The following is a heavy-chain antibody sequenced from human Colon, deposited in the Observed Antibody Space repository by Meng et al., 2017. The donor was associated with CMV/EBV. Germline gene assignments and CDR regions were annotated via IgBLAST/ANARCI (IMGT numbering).Heavy chain of an antibody. J-gene: IGHJ4*02. D-gene: IGHD6-19*01. CDR1: GDAISSRSYY. CDR3: AGGRVAGAFDS. V-gene: IGHV4-39*07. Sequence: CTVSGDAISSRSYYWGWSRQTPGKGLEWIGSIYPSGTTYYSPSLTSRITITLDTSKRQLSLKLTSLTVAETAVYYCAGGRVAGAFDSWGQGSLVTVSS. CDR2: IYPSGTT.